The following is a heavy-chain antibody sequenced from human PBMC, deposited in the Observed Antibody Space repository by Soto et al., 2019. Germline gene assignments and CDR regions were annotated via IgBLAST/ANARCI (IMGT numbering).Heavy chain of an antibody. CDR1: GYTFTSYG. CDR2: ISAYNGNT. CDR3: ARAGLRIHKIAVAGTFDY. Sequence: QVQLVQSGAEVKKPGASVQVSCKASGYTFTSYGISWVRQAPGQGLEGMGWISAYNGNTSYAQKLQGRVTMSTDTGTSTAYMELRSLRSDDTAVYYCARAGLRIHKIAVAGTFDYWGQGTLVTVSS. D-gene: IGHD6-19*01. J-gene: IGHJ4*02. V-gene: IGHV1-18*01.